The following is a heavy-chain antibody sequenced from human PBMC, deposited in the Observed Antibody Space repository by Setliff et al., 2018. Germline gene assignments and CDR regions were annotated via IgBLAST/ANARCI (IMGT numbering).Heavy chain of an antibody. J-gene: IGHJ6*03. CDR2: INDRGDT. Sequence: SETLSLTCNVYGDLVRGNSWHWVRQSPGKGLTWIGEINDRGDTNYDPSLKSRVTISMDTSWNQISLKVTPVTATDTAIYYCARGIPHLFSLDVWDKGVAVTV. V-gene: IGHV4-34*01. CDR1: GDLVRGNS. CDR3: ARGIPHLFSLDV.